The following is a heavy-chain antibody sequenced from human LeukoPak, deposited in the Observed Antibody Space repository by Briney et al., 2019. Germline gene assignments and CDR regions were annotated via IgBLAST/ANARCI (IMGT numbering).Heavy chain of an antibody. CDR1: GFTFSSYG. J-gene: IGHJ4*02. CDR2: IRYDGSNK. Sequence: GGSLRLSCAASGFTFSSYGMHWVRQAPGKGLEWVAFIRYDGSNKYYADSVKGRFTISRDNSKNTLYLQMNSLRAEDTAVYYCAKDLGVGATPIDYWGQGTLLTVSS. CDR3: AKDLGVGATPIDY. D-gene: IGHD1-26*01. V-gene: IGHV3-30*02.